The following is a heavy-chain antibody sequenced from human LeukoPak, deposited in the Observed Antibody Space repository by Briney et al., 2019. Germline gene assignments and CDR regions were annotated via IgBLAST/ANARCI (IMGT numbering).Heavy chain of an antibody. CDR3: VKDQAVPSARQRFDP. CDR2: ISDTGGYI. Sequence: GGSLRLSCTASGFTFSSYAMSWVRQPPGKGLEWVSAISDTGGYIYYTDSVKGRFTVSRDNSKNTLYLQMHSPRAEDTAVYYCVKDQAVPSARQRFDPWGQGTLVTVSS. V-gene: IGHV3-23*01. J-gene: IGHJ5*02. D-gene: IGHD6-19*01. CDR1: GFTFSSYA.